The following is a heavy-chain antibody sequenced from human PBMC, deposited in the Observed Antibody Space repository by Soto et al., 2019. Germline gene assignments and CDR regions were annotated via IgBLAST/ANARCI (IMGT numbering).Heavy chain of an antibody. CDR2: IYTSGST. CDR1: GGSISSYY. D-gene: IGHD3-3*01. J-gene: IGHJ5*02. CDR3: AREKYTIFGVANNWFDP. Sequence: TSETLSLTCTVSGGSISSYYWSWIRQPAGKGLEWTGRIYTSGSTNYNPSLKSRVTMSVDTSKNQFSLKLSSVTAADTAVYYCAREKYTIFGVANNWFDPWGQGTLVTVSS. V-gene: IGHV4-4*07.